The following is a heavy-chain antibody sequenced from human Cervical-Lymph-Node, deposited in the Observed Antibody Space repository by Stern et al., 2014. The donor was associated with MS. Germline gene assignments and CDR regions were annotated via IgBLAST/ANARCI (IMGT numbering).Heavy chain of an antibody. V-gene: IGHV3-30*04. J-gene: IGHJ6*01. CDR1: GFAFSIYA. D-gene: IGHD3-22*01. CDR3: ASGYYDSSGYYY. Sequence: VQLLESGGAVVQPGRSLRLSCAASGFAFSIYAMHWVRQAPGKGLEWVAVVSKDGNNEYYGDSVKGRFTVSRDNSKNTLYLQMNSLRVEDTAVYFCASGYYDSSGYYY. CDR2: VSKDGNNE.